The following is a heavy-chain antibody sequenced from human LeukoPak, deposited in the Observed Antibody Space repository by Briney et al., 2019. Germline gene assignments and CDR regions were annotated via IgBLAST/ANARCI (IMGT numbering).Heavy chain of an antibody. D-gene: IGHD1-26*01. CDR1: GGSISSYY. V-gene: IGHV4-59*01. CDR2: IYYSGST. CDR3: ASKSRVGATGFLYYYYMDV. Sequence: PSETLSLTCTVSGGSISSYYWSWIRQPPGKGLEWIGYIYYSGSTNYNPSLKSRVTISVDTSKNQFSLKLSSVTAADTAVYYCASKSRVGATGFLYYYYMDVWGKGTTVTISS. J-gene: IGHJ6*03.